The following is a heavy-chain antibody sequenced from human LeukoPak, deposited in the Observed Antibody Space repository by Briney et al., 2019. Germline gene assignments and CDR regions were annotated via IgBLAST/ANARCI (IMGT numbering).Heavy chain of an antibody. CDR3: AQDDEVPSAKAFDI. J-gene: IGHJ4*02. Sequence: SETLSLTCTVSGGSISNYYWTWIRQPAGEGLEGIGRIYTSGSTNYNPSLKSRVTMSLDTSKNQFSLKLRSVTDTDMDLYSWAQDDEVPSAKAFDIWGQGTMVTVSS. CDR1: GGSISNYY. D-gene: IGHD4/OR15-4a*01. V-gene: IGHV4-4*07. CDR2: IYTSGST.